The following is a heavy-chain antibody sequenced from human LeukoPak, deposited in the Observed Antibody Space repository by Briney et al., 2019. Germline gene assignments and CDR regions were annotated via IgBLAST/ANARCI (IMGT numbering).Heavy chain of an antibody. CDR1: GYSFTSYS. Sequence: GESLKISCKGSGYSFTSYSIGWVRQMPGKGLEWMGLIYPGDSDTRYSLSFQGQVTISADKSISTAYLQWSSLKASDTAMYYCARTIAVAGTYGGTYGMDVWGQGTTVTVSS. D-gene: IGHD6-19*01. CDR2: IYPGDSDT. CDR3: ARTIAVAGTYGGTYGMDV. J-gene: IGHJ6*02. V-gene: IGHV5-51*01.